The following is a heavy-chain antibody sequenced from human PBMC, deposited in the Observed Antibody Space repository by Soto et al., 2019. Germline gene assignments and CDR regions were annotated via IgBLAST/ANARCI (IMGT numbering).Heavy chain of an antibody. Sequence: QVQLVESGGAVVQPGRSLRLSCAASGFTLSSYGMHWVRQAPGKGLEWVEVIWYDGNSKYYVDSVKDRFTISRDSSKNTLYPQMNSLRAEDTAVYYCARDRTLSYFDYWGPGTLVTVSS. CDR1: GFTLSSYG. CDR2: IWYDGNSK. CDR3: ARDRTLSYFDY. J-gene: IGHJ4*02. V-gene: IGHV3-33*04.